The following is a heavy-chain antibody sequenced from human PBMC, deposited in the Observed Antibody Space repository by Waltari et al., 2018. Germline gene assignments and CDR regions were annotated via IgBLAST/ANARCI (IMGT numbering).Heavy chain of an antibody. V-gene: IGHV3-23*03. CDR3: AKDLDDTAVAGIPDY. D-gene: IGHD6-19*01. CDR1: GFTFSSYA. CDR2: IYSGGST. J-gene: IGHJ4*02. Sequence: EVQLLESGGGLVQPGGSLRLSCAAAGFTFSSYAISVVRHAPGKGLEWVAVIYSGGSTYYADSVKGRFTISRDNSKNTLYLQMNSLRAEDTAVYYCAKDLDDTAVAGIPDYWGQGTLVTVSS.